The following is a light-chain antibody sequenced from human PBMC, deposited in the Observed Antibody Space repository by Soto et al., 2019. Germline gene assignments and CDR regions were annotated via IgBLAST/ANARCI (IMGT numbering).Light chain of an antibody. Sequence: DTQMTQSPSSLYASVGDRVNITCRASETISSYLHWYQQKRGKAPKLLIYAAASVQSGVPSRLGGSGSGTDFTLNISSLHPDDFATSFCQQTYSTPQTFGQGTKVEIK. CDR3: QQTYSTPQT. V-gene: IGKV1-39*01. CDR1: ETISSY. CDR2: AAA. J-gene: IGKJ1*01.